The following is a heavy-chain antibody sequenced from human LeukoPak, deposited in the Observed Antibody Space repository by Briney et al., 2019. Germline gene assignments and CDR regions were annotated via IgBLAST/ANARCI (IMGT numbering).Heavy chain of an antibody. J-gene: IGHJ5*02. D-gene: IGHD6-19*01. CDR2: IYYNGDI. CDR1: GVSMSRYY. CDR3: ARESYSSGWFDP. V-gene: IGHV4-59*01. Sequence: SETLPLTCTVSGVSMSRYYWSWIRQAPGKGLEWLGYIYYNGDINYNPSLKSRVTISVDTSKNQFSLKLSSVTAADTAVYYCARESYSSGWFDPWGQGTPVTVSS.